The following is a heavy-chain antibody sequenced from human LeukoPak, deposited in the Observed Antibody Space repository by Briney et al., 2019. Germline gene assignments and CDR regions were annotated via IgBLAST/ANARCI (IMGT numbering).Heavy chain of an antibody. Sequence: GGSLRLSCAASGFTFSSSAMHWVRQAPGKGLEWVAVISYDESNKYYADSVKGRFTISRDNSKNTLYLQMNSLRAEDTAIYYCAKDLRLDCSTTSCYLLDYWGQGTLVTVSS. CDR1: GFTFSSSA. CDR2: ISYDESNK. CDR3: AKDLRLDCSTTSCYLLDY. J-gene: IGHJ4*02. V-gene: IGHV3-30*18. D-gene: IGHD2-2*01.